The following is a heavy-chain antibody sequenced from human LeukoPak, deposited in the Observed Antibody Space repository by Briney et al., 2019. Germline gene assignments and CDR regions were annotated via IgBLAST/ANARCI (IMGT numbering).Heavy chain of an antibody. CDR2: IRQDGSEE. D-gene: IGHD3-3*01. V-gene: IGHV3-7*01. Sequence: GGSLRLSCAASGFTFSNSCMTWVRQAPGKGPEWVANIRQDGSEETYVDSVRGRFTISRDNAKNSLYLQMNTLRAEDTAMYYCARDRSVSGVVTLDYWGQGALVTVSS. CDR1: GFTFSNSC. CDR3: ARDRSVSGVVTLDY. J-gene: IGHJ4*02.